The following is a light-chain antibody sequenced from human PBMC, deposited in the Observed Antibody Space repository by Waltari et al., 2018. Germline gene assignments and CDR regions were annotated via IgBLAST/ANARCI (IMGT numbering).Light chain of an antibody. CDR2: AAS. CDR3: QEANSFPLT. CDR1: QSSSSY. Sequence: DIQMTQSPSSLSASVGDSVTITSRASQSSSSYLNLYKQKPGKAPKLLIYAASSLQGGVPSRFSGSGSGTEFTLTISSLQPEDVATYYCQEANSFPLTFGGGTKVEI. J-gene: IGKJ4*01. V-gene: IGKV1-39*01.